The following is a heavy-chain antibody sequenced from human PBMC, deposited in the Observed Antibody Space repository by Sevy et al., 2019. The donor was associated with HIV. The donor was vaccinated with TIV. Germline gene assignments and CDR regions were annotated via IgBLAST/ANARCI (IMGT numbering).Heavy chain of an antibody. J-gene: IGHJ4*02. V-gene: IGHV3-23*01. D-gene: IGHD7-27*01. Sequence: GGSLRLSCEASGFTFSSFGMSWVRQAPGKGLEWVSGISGTGGSTYYADSVKGRFTISRDNSKNTLYIHMIGLRAEDTAVYYCAKDGGRNWDQFFFDYWGQGTLVTVSS. CDR3: AKDGGRNWDQFFFDY. CDR1: GFTFSSFG. CDR2: ISGTGGST.